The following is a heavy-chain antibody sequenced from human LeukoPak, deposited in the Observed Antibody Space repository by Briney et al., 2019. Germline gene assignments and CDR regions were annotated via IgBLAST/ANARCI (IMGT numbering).Heavy chain of an antibody. V-gene: IGHV1-69*13. CDR1: GATFSSYV. D-gene: IGHD4-17*01. Sequence: SVKLSCKASGATFSSYVISWVRQPPGQGLEWMGGIIPIFGTANYAQKFQGRVTITADESTSTAYMELSSLRSEDTAVYYCAINLGTDYVGDYWGQGTLVTVSS. CDR2: IIPIFGTA. J-gene: IGHJ4*02. CDR3: AINLGTDYVGDY.